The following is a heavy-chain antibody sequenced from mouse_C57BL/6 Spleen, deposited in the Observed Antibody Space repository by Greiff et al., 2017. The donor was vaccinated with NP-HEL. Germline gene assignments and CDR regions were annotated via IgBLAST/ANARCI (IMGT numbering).Heavy chain of an antibody. Sequence: EVKLVESGGGLVKPGGSLKLSCAASGFTFSSYAMSWVRQTPEKRLEWVATISDGGSYTYYPDNVKGRFTISRDNAKNNLYLQMSHLKSEDTAMYYCTRDGHGSPFAYWGQGTLVTVSA. J-gene: IGHJ3*01. CDR1: GFTFSSYA. CDR3: TRDGHGSPFAY. CDR2: ISDGGSYT. V-gene: IGHV5-4*01. D-gene: IGHD1-1*01.